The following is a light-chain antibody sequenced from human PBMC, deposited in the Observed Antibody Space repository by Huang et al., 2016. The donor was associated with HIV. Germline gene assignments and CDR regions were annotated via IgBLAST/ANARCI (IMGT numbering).Light chain of an antibody. CDR2: GSS. Sequence: EILLTQSPGTLSLSPGERATLSCTASETVTSGYLAWYQQKPGQAPRRLIFGSSTRATGIPDRCAGSGYGTDFTLTITRLEREDFAMYYCQQYGGSPRTFGQGTKLELK. CDR1: ETVTSGY. CDR3: QQYGGSPRT. J-gene: IGKJ2*01. V-gene: IGKV3-20*01.